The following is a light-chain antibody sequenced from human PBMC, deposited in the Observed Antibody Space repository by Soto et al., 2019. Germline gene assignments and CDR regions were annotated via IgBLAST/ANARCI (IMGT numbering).Light chain of an antibody. CDR3: LKSSRYPWT. CDR1: HSVSTC. V-gene: IGKV1-5*03. J-gene: IGKJ5*01. CDR2: QAS. Sequence: DIQMTQSPSTLSASVGDRVTIACRASHSVSTCLAWYQQKPGKAPKLLIYQASCLESGVPSRFSGSGSGTDSTLVISSLQPDDAATYFRLKSSRYPWTFGQGTQLEIK.